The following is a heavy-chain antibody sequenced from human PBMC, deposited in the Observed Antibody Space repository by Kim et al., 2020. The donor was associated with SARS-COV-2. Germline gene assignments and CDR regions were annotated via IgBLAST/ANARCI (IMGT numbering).Heavy chain of an antibody. CDR2: ISYDGSNK. Sequence: GGSLRLSCAASGFTFSSYAMHWVRQAPGKGLEWVAVISYDGSNKYYVDSGKGRFTISRDNSQNTLYLQMNSLRAADTAVYDCARDGAITIFGVVAHGHYGMDVWGQGTTVTGSS. CDR1: GFTFSSYA. J-gene: IGHJ6*02. D-gene: IGHD3-3*01. CDR3: ARDGAITIFGVVAHGHYGMDV. V-gene: IGHV3-30*04.